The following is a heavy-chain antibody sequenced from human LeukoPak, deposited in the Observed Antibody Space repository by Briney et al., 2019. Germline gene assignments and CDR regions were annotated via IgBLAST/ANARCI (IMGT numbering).Heavy chain of an antibody. CDR2: IYPRDGST. J-gene: IGHJ4*02. V-gene: IGHV1-46*01. CDR1: GYTFTSNY. CDR3: ARDQEGFDY. Sequence: ASVKVSCKASGYTFTSNYKHWVRQAPGQGLEWMGMIYPRDGSTSYAQKFQGRVTVTRDTSTSTVHMELSGLRSEDTAVYYCARDQEGFDYWGQGTLVTVSS.